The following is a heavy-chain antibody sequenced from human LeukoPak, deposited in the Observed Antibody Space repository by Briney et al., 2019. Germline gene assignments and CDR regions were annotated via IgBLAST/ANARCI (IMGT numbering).Heavy chain of an antibody. CDR2: IYYSGST. CDR3: ARDRVNQAMGIDY. J-gene: IGHJ4*02. CDR1: GGSISSYY. V-gene: IGHV4-59*01. Sequence: PSETLSLTCTVSGGSISSYYWSWIRQPPGKGLEWIGYIYYSGSTNYNPSLKSRVTISVDTSKNQFSLKLSSVTAADTAVYYCARDRVNQAMGIDYWGQGTLVTVSS.